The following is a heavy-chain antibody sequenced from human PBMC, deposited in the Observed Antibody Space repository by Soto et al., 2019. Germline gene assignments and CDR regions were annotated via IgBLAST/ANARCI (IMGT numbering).Heavy chain of an antibody. V-gene: IGHV1-69*13. D-gene: IGHD3-10*01. CDR3: ARTDITMGPTYYYYGMDV. Sequence: SVKVSCKASGGTFSSYTISWVRQAPGQGLEWMGRIIPIFGTANYAQKFQGRVTITADESTSTAYMELSSLRSEDTAVYYCARTDITMGPTYYYYGMDVWGQGTTVTVSS. CDR2: IIPIFGTA. J-gene: IGHJ6*02. CDR1: GGTFSSYT.